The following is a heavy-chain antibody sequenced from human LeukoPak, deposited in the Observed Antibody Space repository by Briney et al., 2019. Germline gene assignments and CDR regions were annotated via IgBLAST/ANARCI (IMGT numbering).Heavy chain of an antibody. J-gene: IGHJ4*02. D-gene: IGHD2-15*01. Sequence: GGSLRLFCAASGFTFSSYDMHWVRQAPGKGLEWVAVIWYDGSNKHYAESVKGRFTISRDNSKNTLYLQMNSLRAEKKAVYYCARDGRARSLFEYWGQGTLVTVSS. CDR1: GFTFSSYD. CDR2: IWYDGSNK. V-gene: IGHV3-33*01. CDR3: ARDGRARSLFEY.